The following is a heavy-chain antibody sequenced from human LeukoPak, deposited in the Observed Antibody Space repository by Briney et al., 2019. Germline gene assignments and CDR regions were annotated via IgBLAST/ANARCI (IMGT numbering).Heavy chain of an antibody. CDR2: IKHDGSNQ. V-gene: IGHV3-30*02. D-gene: IGHD5-12*01. J-gene: IGHJ2*01. CDR3: AREDIVATIGWYFDL. Sequence: GGSLRLSCAASGFTFSNYAMHWVRQAPGSGLEWVAFIKHDGSNQNYADSVKGRFTISTDNAKNSLYLQMNSLRAEDTALYYCAREDIVATIGWYFDLWGRGTLVTVSS. CDR1: GFTFSNYA.